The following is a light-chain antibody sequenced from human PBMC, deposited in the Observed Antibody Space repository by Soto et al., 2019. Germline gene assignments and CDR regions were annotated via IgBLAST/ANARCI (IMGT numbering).Light chain of an antibody. V-gene: IGLV2-14*03. CDR2: GVS. CDR1: SSDVGAYKY. CDR3: SSFTGPTTLDV. Sequence: QSVLTQPASVSGSPGQSVTISCTGTSSDVGAYKYVSWYQKHPGKAPKLMIYGVSNRPSGISNRFSGSKSGNTAFLTISGLQPADEADYYCSSFTGPTTLDVFGTGTKLTVL. J-gene: IGLJ1*01.